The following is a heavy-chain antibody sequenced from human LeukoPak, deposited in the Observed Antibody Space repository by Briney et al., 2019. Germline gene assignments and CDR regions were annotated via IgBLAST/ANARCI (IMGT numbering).Heavy chain of an antibody. J-gene: IGHJ4*02. D-gene: IGHD3-10*01. CDR3: ARDLGGTADY. Sequence: SETLSLTCTVSGGSISSGGYYWSWIRQHPGKGLEWIGYIYYSGGTYYNPSLKSRVTISVDTSKNQFSLKLSSVTAADTAVYYCARDLGGTADYWGQGTLVTVSS. V-gene: IGHV4-31*03. CDR1: GGSISSGGYY. CDR2: IYYSGGT.